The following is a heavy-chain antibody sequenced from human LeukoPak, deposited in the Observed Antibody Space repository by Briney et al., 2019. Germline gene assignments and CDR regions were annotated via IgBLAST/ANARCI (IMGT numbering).Heavy chain of an antibody. CDR1: GGSISSGGYY. V-gene: IGHV4-31*03. J-gene: IGHJ3*02. Sequence: SETLSLTCTVSGGSISSGGYYWSWIRQHPGKGLEWIGYIYYSGSTYYNPSLKSRVTISVDTSKNQFSLKLSSVTAADTAVYYCARVGYYYDSSGSLNASDIWGQGTMVTVSS. CDR3: ARVGYYYDSSGSLNASDI. CDR2: IYYSGST. D-gene: IGHD3-22*01.